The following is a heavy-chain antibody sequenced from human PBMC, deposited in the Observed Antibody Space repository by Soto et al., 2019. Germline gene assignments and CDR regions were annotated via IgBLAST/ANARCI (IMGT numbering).Heavy chain of an antibody. CDR1: GFTFSSYA. Sequence: GSLRLSCAASGFTFSSYAMHWVRQAPGKGLEWVALISYDGSDKDYADSVKGRFTISRDNSRNTLYLQMNSLRAEDTAVYYCARRDQIAYYYGMDVWGQGTTVTVSS. CDR3: ARRDQIAYYYGMDV. D-gene: IGHD2-21*01. CDR2: ISYDGSDK. J-gene: IGHJ6*02. V-gene: IGHV3-30-3*01.